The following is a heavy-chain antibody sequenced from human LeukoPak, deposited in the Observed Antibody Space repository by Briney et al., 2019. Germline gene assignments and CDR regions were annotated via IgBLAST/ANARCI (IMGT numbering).Heavy chain of an antibody. CDR1: GYTFTNYG. CDR2: ISAYNGNT. Sequence: AASVKVSCKTSGYTFTNYGLSWVRQAPGQGLEWMGWISAYNGNTDYAQNLQGRVTLTTDTSTTTAYMELRSLGSDDTAVYYCARDQSLVAYSSTRFDYWGQGTLVTVSS. CDR3: ARDQSLVAYSSTRFDY. J-gene: IGHJ4*02. D-gene: IGHD6-13*01. V-gene: IGHV1-18*01.